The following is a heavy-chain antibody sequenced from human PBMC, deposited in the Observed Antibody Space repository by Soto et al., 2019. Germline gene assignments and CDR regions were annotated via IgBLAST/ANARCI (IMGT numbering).Heavy chain of an antibody. V-gene: IGHV1-69*08. J-gene: IGHJ6*02. Sequence: QVQLVQSGAEVKKPGSSVKVSCKASGGTFSSYTISWVRQAPGQGLEWMGRIIPILGIANYAQKFQGRVKIPADKSTGTAYMELSSLRSEDTAVYYCAREVEFIAAAVYYYYGMDVWGQGTTVTVSS. D-gene: IGHD6-13*01. CDR2: IIPILGIA. CDR3: AREVEFIAAAVYYYYGMDV. CDR1: GGTFSSYT.